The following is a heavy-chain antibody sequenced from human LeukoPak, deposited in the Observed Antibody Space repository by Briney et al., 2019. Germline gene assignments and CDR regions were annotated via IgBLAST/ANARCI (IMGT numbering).Heavy chain of an antibody. CDR2: MNPNSGNT. CDR3: ARGPQWRGDYYYIDV. J-gene: IGHJ6*03. Sequence: ASVKVSCKASGYTFTNFDINWVRQATGQGLEWMGWMNPNSGNTGYAQKFQGRFTMTMNTSITTAYMELSSLISEDTAVYYCARGPQWRGDYYYIDVWGRGTTVTVSS. CDR1: GYTFTNFD. V-gene: IGHV1-8*01. D-gene: IGHD6-19*01.